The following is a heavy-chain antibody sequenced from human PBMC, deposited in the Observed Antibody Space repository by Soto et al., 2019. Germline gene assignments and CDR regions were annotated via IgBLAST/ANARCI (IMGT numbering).Heavy chain of an antibody. CDR3: ARDRELGRTSPYFDF. D-gene: IGHD3-10*01. J-gene: IGHJ4*02. CDR2: IWNDGNNR. CDR1: GFTFTSFG. V-gene: IGHV3-33*01. Sequence: QVRLVESGGGVVQPGWSLRLSCAASGFTFTSFGVHWVRQAPGRGLEWVAVIWNDGNNRRYADSVRGRFTVSSDNSKNTVYLQMDSLRVEDTAMYYCARDRELGRTSPYFDFWGRGTLVTVSS.